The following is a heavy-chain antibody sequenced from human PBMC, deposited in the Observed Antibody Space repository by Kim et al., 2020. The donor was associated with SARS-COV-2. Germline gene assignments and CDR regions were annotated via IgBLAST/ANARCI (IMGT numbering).Heavy chain of an antibody. CDR3: AKDFVVRKSWHGMDV. Sequence: DPGKGPITTSRDKPKNTLYLQMNSLRAEDTAVYYCAKDFVVRKSWHGMDVWGQGTTVTVSS. J-gene: IGHJ6*02. V-gene: IGHV3-30*02. D-gene: IGHD6-13*01.